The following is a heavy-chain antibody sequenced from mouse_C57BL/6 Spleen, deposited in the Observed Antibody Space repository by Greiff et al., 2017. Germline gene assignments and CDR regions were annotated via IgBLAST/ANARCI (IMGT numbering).Heavy chain of an antibody. J-gene: IGHJ4*01. CDR1: GYAFSSYW. D-gene: IGHD1-1*01. CDR2: IYPGDGDT. Sequence: QVQLQQSGAELVKPGASVKISCKASGYAFSSYWMNWVKQRPGKGLEWIGQIYPGDGDTNYNGKFKGKATLTADKSSSTAYMQLSSLTSEDSAVYFCASSLYGSSAYAMDYWGQGTSVTVSS. CDR3: ASSLYGSSAYAMDY. V-gene: IGHV1-80*01.